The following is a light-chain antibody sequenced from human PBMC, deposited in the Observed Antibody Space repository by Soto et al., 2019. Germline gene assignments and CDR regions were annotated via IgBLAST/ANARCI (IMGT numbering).Light chain of an antibody. CDR1: SSDVGDYNY. J-gene: IGLJ1*01. Sequence: QSVLTQAPSASGSPGQSITISCTGTSSDVGDYNYVSWYQHHPGKAPKLMIYAVSNRPSGVSNRFSGSKSGNTASLIISGLQAEDEADYYCSSYTTSSTLYVFGTGTKLTVL. CDR3: SSYTTSSTLYV. V-gene: IGLV2-14*01. CDR2: AVS.